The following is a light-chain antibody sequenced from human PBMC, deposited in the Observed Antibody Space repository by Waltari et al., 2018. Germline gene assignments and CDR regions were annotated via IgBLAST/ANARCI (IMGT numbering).Light chain of an antibody. CDR1: AGPVTSNHF. CDR3: QLYYGGTLV. Sequence: QTVVTQEPSLTVSPGGTVTLTCASTAGPVTSNHFPNWFQQKPGQPPRALIYSTLDRLSWTPARFSGSLLGGKAALTLSGVQPEDEADYYCQLYYGGTLVFGGGTKVTVL. J-gene: IGLJ3*02. V-gene: IGLV7-43*01. CDR2: STL.